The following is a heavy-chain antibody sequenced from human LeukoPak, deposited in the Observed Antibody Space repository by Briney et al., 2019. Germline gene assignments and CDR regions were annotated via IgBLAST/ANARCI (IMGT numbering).Heavy chain of an antibody. CDR2: IYSGGST. V-gene: IGHV3-66*01. CDR1: GFTVSSNY. J-gene: IGHJ4*02. Sequence: GGSLRLSCAASGFTVSSNYMSWVRQAPGKGLEWVSVIYSGGSTYYADSVKGRFTISRDNSKNTLYLQMNSLRAEDTAVYYCARAFGAKEYYFDYWGQGTLVTVSS. D-gene: IGHD3-16*01. CDR3: ARAFGAKEYYFDY.